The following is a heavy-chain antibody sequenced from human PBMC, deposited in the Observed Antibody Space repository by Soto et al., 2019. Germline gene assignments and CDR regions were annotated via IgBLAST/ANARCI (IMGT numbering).Heavy chain of an antibody. D-gene: IGHD2-15*01. CDR1: GYTFTGYY. CDR2: INPNSGGT. V-gene: IGHV1-2*04. CDR3: ARGSGGSTDNYYYYYMDV. J-gene: IGHJ6*03. Sequence: GASVKVSCKASGYTFTGYYMHWVRQAPGQGLEWMGWINPNSGGTNYAQKFQGWVTMTRDTSISTAYMELSRLRSDDTAVYYCARGSGGSTDNYYYYYMDVWGKGTTVTVSS.